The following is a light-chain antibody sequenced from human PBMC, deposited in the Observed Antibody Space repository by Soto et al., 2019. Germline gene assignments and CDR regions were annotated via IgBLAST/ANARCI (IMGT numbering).Light chain of an antibody. J-gene: IGLJ2*01. CDR3: GTWDSNLSAVV. V-gene: IGLV1-51*02. CDR2: ENN. CDR1: RSKIGNNY. Sequence: QSELTRPPSVSTAPRQKVPISYYGSRSKIGNNYVSWYQQLPGTVPKLLISENNKRPSGIPDRFSGSKSGTSATLGITGLQTGDEADYYCGTWDSNLSAVVFGGGTKVTVL.